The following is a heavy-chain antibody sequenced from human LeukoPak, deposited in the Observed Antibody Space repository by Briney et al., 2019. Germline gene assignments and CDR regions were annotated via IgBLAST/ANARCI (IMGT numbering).Heavy chain of an antibody. CDR3: ARDPDIVVVPAAKSYYGMDV. J-gene: IGHJ6*04. CDR1: GGTFSSYA. V-gene: IGHV1-69*01. Sequence: SVRVSCKASGGTFSSYAISWVRQAPGQGLEWMGGIIPIFGTANYAQKFQGRVTITADESTSTAYMELSSLRSEDTAVYYCARDPDIVVVPAAKSYYGMDVWGKGTTVTVSS. D-gene: IGHD2-2*01. CDR2: IIPIFGTA.